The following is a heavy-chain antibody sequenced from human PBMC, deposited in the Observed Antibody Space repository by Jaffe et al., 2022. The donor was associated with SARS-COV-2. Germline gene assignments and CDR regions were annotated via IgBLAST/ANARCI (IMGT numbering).Heavy chain of an antibody. D-gene: IGHD6-6*01. V-gene: IGHV5-51*01. Sequence: EVQLVQSGAEVKKPGESLKISCKASGYSFTRYWIGWVRQMPGKGLEWMGIVYPGDSDTRYSPSFQGQVTISADKSITTAYLQWDSLKASDTAMYYCARQGLAARSGDWYFDLWGRGTLVTVSS. CDR3: ARQGLAARSGDWYFDL. CDR2: VYPGDSDT. J-gene: IGHJ2*01. CDR1: GYSFTRYW.